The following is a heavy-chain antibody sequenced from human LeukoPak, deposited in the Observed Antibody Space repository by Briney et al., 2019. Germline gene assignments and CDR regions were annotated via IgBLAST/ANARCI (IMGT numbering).Heavy chain of an antibody. Sequence: SETLSLTCAVYGGSFSGYYWSWIRQPPGKGLEWIGEINHSGSTNYNPSLKSRVTISVDTSKNQFSLKLSSVTAADMAVYYCARSGWYYFDYWGQGTLVTVSS. CDR2: INHSGST. CDR3: ARSGWYYFDY. D-gene: IGHD6-19*01. CDR1: GGSFSGYY. V-gene: IGHV4-34*01. J-gene: IGHJ4*02.